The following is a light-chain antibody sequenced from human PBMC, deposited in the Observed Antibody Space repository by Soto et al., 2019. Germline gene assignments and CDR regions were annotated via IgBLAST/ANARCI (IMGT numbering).Light chain of an antibody. CDR1: QTISSW. Sequence: VGDGVLITCRASQTISSWLAWYQQKPGKAPKLLIYKASTLKSGVPSRFSGSGSGTEFTLTISSLQPDDFATYYCQHYNSYSEAFGQGTKVDIK. CDR3: QHYNSYSEA. V-gene: IGKV1-5*03. J-gene: IGKJ1*01. CDR2: KAS.